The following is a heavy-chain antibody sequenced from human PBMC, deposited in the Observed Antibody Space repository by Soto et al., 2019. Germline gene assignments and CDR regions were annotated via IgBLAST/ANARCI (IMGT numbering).Heavy chain of an antibody. Sequence: GGSLRLSCAASGLTFSSYAMSWVRQAPGKGLEWVSAISGSGGSTYYADSVKGRFTISRDNSKNTLYLQMNSLRAEDTAVYYCARGYGSGSYYYYYYGMDVWGQGTTVTVSS. CDR1: GLTFSSYA. CDR2: ISGSGGST. CDR3: ARGYGSGSYYYYYYGMDV. J-gene: IGHJ6*02. V-gene: IGHV3-23*01. D-gene: IGHD3-10*01.